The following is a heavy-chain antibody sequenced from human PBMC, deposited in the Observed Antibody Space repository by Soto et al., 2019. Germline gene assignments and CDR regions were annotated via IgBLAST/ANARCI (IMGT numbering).Heavy chain of an antibody. CDR2: INAGNGNT. Sequence: ASVKVSCKASGYTFTSYAMHWVRQAPGQRLEWMGWINAGNGNTKYSQKFQGRVTITRDTSASTAYMELSSLRSEDTAVYYCARTCSGGSCYPDYYYGMDVWGQGTTVTVSS. V-gene: IGHV1-3*01. J-gene: IGHJ6*02. CDR3: ARTCSGGSCYPDYYYGMDV. CDR1: GYTFTSYA. D-gene: IGHD2-15*01.